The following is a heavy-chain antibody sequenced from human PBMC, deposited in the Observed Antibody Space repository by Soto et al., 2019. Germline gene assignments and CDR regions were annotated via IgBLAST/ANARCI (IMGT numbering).Heavy chain of an antibody. CDR3: AKDRRPNYYYGMDV. V-gene: IGHV3-30*18. CDR2: ISYDGSNK. D-gene: IGHD6-25*01. Sequence: QVQLVESGGGVVQPGRSLRLSCAASGFTFSSYGMHWVRQAPGKGLEWVAVISYDGSNKYYADSVKGRFTISRYNSKNTLYLQMNSLRAEDTAVYYCAKDRRPNYYYGMDVWGQGTTVTVSS. J-gene: IGHJ6*02. CDR1: GFTFSSYG.